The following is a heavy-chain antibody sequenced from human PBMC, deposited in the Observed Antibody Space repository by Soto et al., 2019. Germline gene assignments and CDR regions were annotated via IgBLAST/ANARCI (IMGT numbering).Heavy chain of an antibody. V-gene: IGHV3-15*01. CDR2: IKSKTDGGTT. Sequence: GGSLRLSCAASGFTFSNAWMSWVRQAPGKGLEWVGRIKSKTDGGTTDYAAPVKGRFTISRDDSKNTLYLQMNSLKTEDTAVYYCTRMTSQTKGFDYWGQGTLVTVS. CDR1: GFTFSNAW. J-gene: IGHJ4*02. D-gene: IGHD2-2*01. CDR3: TRMTSQTKGFDY.